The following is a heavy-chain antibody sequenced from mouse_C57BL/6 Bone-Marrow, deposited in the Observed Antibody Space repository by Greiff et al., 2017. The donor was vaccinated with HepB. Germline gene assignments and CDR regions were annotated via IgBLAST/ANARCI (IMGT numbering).Heavy chain of an antibody. CDR3: ARHEERDYDYDGAWFAY. CDR2: FYPGSGSI. D-gene: IGHD2-4*01. V-gene: IGHV1-62-2*01. CDR1: GYTFTEYT. J-gene: IGHJ3*01. Sequence: QVQLQQSGAELVKPGASVKLSCKASGYTFTEYTIHWVKQRSGQGLEWIGWFYPGSGSIKYNEKFKDKATLTADKSSSTVYMELSRLTSEDSAVYFCARHEERDYDYDGAWFAYWGQGTLVTVSA.